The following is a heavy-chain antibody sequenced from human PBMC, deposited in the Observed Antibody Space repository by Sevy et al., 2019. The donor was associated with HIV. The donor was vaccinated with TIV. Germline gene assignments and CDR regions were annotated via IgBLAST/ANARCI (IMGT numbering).Heavy chain of an antibody. CDR3: TTPSRHYGHYAGDYFDY. CDR1: GFTFSNAW. CDR2: IKSKTDGGTT. J-gene: IGHJ4*02. D-gene: IGHD4-17*01. V-gene: IGHV3-15*01. Sequence: GGSLRLSCAASGFTFSNAWMSWVRQAPGKGLEWVGRIKSKTDGGTTDYAAPVKGRFTISRDDSKNTLYLQMNSLKTEDTAVYYCTTPSRHYGHYAGDYFDYWGQGTLVTVSS.